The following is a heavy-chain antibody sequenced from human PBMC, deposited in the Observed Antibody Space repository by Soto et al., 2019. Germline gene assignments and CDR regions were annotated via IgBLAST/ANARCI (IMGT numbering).Heavy chain of an antibody. Sequence: QVPLVQSGAEVKKPGSSVTVSCKASGGTFSSYAIHWVRQAPGQGLEWMGGIIPMYGPAKYAQRFQGRVTITADESTTTVYMALTSLTSQDTAVYYCARVTSMVRGVIDNWFDPWGHGTLVTVSS. CDR3: ARVTSMVRGVIDNWFDP. CDR1: GGTFSSYA. V-gene: IGHV1-69*01. J-gene: IGHJ5*02. CDR2: IIPMYGPA. D-gene: IGHD3-10*01.